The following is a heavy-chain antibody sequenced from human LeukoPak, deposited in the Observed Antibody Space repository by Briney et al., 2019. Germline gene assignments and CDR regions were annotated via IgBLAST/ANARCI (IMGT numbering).Heavy chain of an antibody. CDR1: GYTFSNFW. Sequence: GESLKISCKASGYTFSNFWIGWVRQMPGKGLEWMGIIYPGDSSTKYSPSFQGRVAISADKSISTAYLQWSSLKASDTAMYYCARTYCGGDCYYSYFDYWGQGTLVTVSS. V-gene: IGHV5-51*01. CDR3: ARTYCGGDCYYSYFDY. D-gene: IGHD2-21*02. J-gene: IGHJ4*02. CDR2: IYPGDSST.